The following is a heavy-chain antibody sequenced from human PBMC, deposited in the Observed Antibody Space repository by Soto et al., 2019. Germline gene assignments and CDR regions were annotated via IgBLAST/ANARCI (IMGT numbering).Heavy chain of an antibody. CDR3: ARDHGLLIYYYYYGMDV. Sequence: PGGSLRLSCAAPGFTFSSYAMHWVRQAPGKGLEWVAVISYDGSNKYYADSVKGRFTIPRDNSKNTLYLQMNSLRAEDTAVYYCARDHGLLIYYYYYGMDVWGQGTTVTVSS. D-gene: IGHD2-15*01. CDR2: ISYDGSNK. CDR1: GFTFSSYA. V-gene: IGHV3-30-3*01. J-gene: IGHJ6*02.